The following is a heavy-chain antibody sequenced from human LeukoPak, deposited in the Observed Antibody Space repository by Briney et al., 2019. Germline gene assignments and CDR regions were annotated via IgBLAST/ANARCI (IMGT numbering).Heavy chain of an antibody. V-gene: IGHV3-66*01. CDR2: IYGGGRT. CDR1: GFTVINNY. Sequence: GGSLRLSCAASGFTVINNYMSWVRQAPGKGLEWVSLIYGGGRTYYADSVKGRFTISRDNAKNSLYLQMNSLRAEDTAVYYCARDGYYYGSGSYYKVDFDYWGQGTLVTVSS. D-gene: IGHD3-10*01. J-gene: IGHJ4*02. CDR3: ARDGYYYGSGSYYKVDFDY.